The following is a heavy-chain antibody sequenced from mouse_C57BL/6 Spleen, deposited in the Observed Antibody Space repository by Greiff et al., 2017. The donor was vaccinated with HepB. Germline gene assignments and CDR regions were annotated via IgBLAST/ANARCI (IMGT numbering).Heavy chain of an antibody. D-gene: IGHD1-1*01. CDR3: ARSGRSSYDWYFDV. V-gene: IGHV7-3*01. Sequence: EVKLMESGGGLVQPGGSLSLSCAASGFTFTDYYMSWVRQPPGKALEWLGFIRNKANGYTTEYSASVKGRFTISRDNSQSILYLQMNALRAEDSATYYCARSGRSSYDWYFDVWGTGTTVTVSS. J-gene: IGHJ1*03. CDR1: GFTFTDYY. CDR2: IRNKANGYTT.